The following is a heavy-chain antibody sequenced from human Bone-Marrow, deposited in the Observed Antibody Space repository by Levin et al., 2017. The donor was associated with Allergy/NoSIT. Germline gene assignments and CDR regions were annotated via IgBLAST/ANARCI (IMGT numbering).Heavy chain of an antibody. Sequence: EASVKVSCKASGGTFSSYAISWVRQAPGQGLEWMGGIIPIFGTANYAQKFQGRVTITADESTSTAYMELSSLRSEDTAVYYCARGYSSGWYYQFDYWGQGTLVTVSS. V-gene: IGHV1-69*13. CDR2: IIPIFGTA. J-gene: IGHJ4*02. CDR1: GGTFSSYA. D-gene: IGHD6-19*01. CDR3: ARGYSSGWYYQFDY.